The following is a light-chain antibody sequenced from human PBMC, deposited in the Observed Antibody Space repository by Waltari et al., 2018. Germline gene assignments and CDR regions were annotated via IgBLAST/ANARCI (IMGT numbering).Light chain of an antibody. CDR2: KAS. Sequence: DIQMNQSLSTLSASVGDRVTITCRASQSISSWLAWYQQKPGKAPKLLIYKASSLESGVPSRFSGSGSGTEFTLTISSLQPDDFATYYFQQYNSYSREFGQGTKVEIK. V-gene: IGKV1-5*03. CDR1: QSISSW. CDR3: QQYNSYSRE. J-gene: IGKJ1*01.